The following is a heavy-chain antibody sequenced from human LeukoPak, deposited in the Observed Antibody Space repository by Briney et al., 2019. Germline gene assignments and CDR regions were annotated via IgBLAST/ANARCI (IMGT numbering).Heavy chain of an antibody. CDR2: IYPGVSDT. V-gene: IGHV5-51*01. CDR3: ARAPTWELPEGFDY. Sequence: GESLKISCKGSGYSFTTYWIGWVRQMPGRGLEWMGIIYPGVSDTRYSPSFQGQVTISADKSISTAYLQWSSLKASDTAMYYCARAPTWELPEGFDYWGQGTLVTVSS. CDR1: GYSFTTYW. D-gene: IGHD1-26*01. J-gene: IGHJ4*02.